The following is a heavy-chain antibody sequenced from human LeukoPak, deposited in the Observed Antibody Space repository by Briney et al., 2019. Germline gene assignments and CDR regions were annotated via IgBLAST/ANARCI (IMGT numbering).Heavy chain of an antibody. V-gene: IGHV4-38-2*01. Sequence: SETLSLTCAVSGYSISSGYYWGWIRQPPGKGLEGIGVIYHIGSTYSNPSLESRVTISVDTSKNQFSLKLSSVTAADTAVYYCARQGITIFGVVIINYYYMDVWGKGTTVTVSS. D-gene: IGHD3-3*01. CDR1: GYSISSGYY. J-gene: IGHJ6*03. CDR3: ARQGITIFGVVIINYYYMDV. CDR2: IYHIGST.